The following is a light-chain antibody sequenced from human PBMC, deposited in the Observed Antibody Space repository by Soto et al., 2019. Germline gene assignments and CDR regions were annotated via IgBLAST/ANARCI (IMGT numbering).Light chain of an antibody. J-gene: IGKJ5*01. CDR3: QQYNTWRQIT. Sequence: EIVMTQSPATLSVSPGERATLSCRASQSISSNLGWYQQKPGQAPRLLIYGASTRATGIPARFSGSGSGTEFPLTLSSLQSEDSAVYYCQQYNTWRQITFGQGTRLEIK. V-gene: IGKV3-15*01. CDR2: GAS. CDR1: QSISSN.